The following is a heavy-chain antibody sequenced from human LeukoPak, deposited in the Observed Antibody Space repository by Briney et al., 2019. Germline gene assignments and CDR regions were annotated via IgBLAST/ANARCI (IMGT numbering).Heavy chain of an antibody. Sequence: SETLSLTCTVSGGPITIYSWTWIRQPAGKGLEWIGRIYTSGSTNYNPSLKSRVTMPVDTSKTQFSLKLNSVTAADTAVYYCATDDVVGSNQHWGQGTLVTVSS. V-gene: IGHV4-4*07. CDR2: IYTSGST. D-gene: IGHD2-15*01. CDR3: ATDDVVGSNQH. CDR1: GGPITIYS. J-gene: IGHJ4*02.